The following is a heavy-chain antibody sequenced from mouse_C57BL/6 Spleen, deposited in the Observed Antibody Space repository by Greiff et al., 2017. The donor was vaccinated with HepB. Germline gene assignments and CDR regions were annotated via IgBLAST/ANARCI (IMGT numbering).Heavy chain of an antibody. V-gene: IGHV1-19*01. J-gene: IGHJ2*01. Sequence: EVQLQQSGPVLVKPGASVKMSCKASGYTFTDYYMNWVKQSHGKSLEWIGVIDPYNGGTSYNQKFKGKATLTVDKSSSTAYMELNSLTSEDSAVYYCASPYDYDLDYWGQGTTLTVSS. CDR2: IDPYNGGT. CDR1: GYTFTDYY. CDR3: ASPYDYDLDY. D-gene: IGHD2-4*01.